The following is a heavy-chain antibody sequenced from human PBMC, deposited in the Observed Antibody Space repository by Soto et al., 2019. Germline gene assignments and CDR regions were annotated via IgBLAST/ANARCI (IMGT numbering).Heavy chain of an antibody. CDR3: AKYFEWDFWSGYSR. CDR1: GFTFSSYA. CDR2: ISGSGGST. V-gene: IGHV3-23*01. J-gene: IGHJ4*02. Sequence: EVQLLESGGGLVQPGGSLRLSCAASGFTFSSYAMSWVRQAPGKGLEWVSAISGSGGSTYYADSVKGRFTISRDNSKNTLYLQMNSLRAEDTAVYHCAKYFEWDFWSGYSRWGQGTLVTVSS. D-gene: IGHD3-3*01.